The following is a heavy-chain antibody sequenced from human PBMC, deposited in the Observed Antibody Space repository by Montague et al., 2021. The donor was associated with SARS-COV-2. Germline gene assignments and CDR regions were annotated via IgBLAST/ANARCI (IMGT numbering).Heavy chain of an antibody. D-gene: IGHD3-9*01. CDR2: VSDSGS. Sequence: SETLSLTCTVSGGSVGSSHYYWAWIRQPPGKGLEWIGYVSDSGSDYNPSLKSRVSISVDTSKKLLSLSLSSVTAADTAIYYCARRRKDYDILTGYSTSFYYDRDVWGQGTTVTVSS. J-gene: IGHJ6*02. V-gene: IGHV4-61*05. CDR1: GGSVGSSHYY. CDR3: ARRRKDYDILTGYSTSFYYDRDV.